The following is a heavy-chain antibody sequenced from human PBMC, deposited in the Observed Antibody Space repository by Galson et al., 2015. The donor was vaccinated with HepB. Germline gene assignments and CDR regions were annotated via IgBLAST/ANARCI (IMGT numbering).Heavy chain of an antibody. Sequence: SETLSLTCTVSGGSISSYYWNWIRQPPGKGLEWIGHIHSSGSTNYNPSLESRVTISIDTSKNQFSLKLRSVTAADAAVYYCARRRQMGDDHVSEESWIDPWGQGTLVIVSS. CDR1: GGSISSYY. J-gene: IGHJ5*02. CDR3: ARRRQMGDDHVSEESWIDP. CDR2: IHSSGST. V-gene: IGHV4-59*08. D-gene: IGHD3-10*01.